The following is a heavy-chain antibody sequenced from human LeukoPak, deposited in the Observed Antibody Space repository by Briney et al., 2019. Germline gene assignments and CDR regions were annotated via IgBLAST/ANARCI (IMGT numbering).Heavy chain of an antibody. J-gene: IGHJ4*02. D-gene: IGHD6-19*01. Sequence: SQTLSLTCTVSGGSISSGSYYWSWIRQPAGKGLEWIGRIYTSGSTNYNPSLKSRVTISVDTSKNQFSLKLSSVTAADTAVYYCARFAGWMSRPRIDYWGQGTLVTVSS. CDR3: ARFAGWMSRPRIDY. CDR2: IYTSGST. V-gene: IGHV4-61*02. CDR1: GGSISSGSYY.